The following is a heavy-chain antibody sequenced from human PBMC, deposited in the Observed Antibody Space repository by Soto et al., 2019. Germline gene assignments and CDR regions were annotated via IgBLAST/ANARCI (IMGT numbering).Heavy chain of an antibody. V-gene: IGHV4-59*08. CDR1: GGSISSYY. CDR2: IYYSGST. CDR3: ARHYRHGYGAQKWEWFDY. D-gene: IGHD1-26*01. Sequence: SETLSLTCTVSGGSISSYYWSWIRQPPGKGLEWIGYIYYSGSTNYNPSLKSRVTISVDTSKNQFSLKLSSVTAADTAVYYCARHYRHGYGAQKWEWFDYWGQGTLVTVSS. J-gene: IGHJ4*02.